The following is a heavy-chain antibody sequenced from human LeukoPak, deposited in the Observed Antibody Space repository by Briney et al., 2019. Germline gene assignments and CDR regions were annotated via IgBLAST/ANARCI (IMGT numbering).Heavy chain of an antibody. D-gene: IGHD6-13*01. V-gene: IGHV3-53*01. CDR2: IYSGGST. J-gene: IGHJ3*02. CDR1: GFTVSSSY. CDR3: ARDPKRSSWYAFDI. Sequence: GGSLRLSYAASGFTVSSSYMSWVRQAPGKGLEWVSVIYSGGSTYYADSVKGRFTISRDNSKNTLYLQMNSLRAEDTAVYYCARDPKRSSWYAFDIWGQGTMVTVSS.